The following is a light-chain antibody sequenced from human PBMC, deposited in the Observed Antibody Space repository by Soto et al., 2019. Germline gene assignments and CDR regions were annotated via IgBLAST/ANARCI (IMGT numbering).Light chain of an antibody. Sequence: QSALTQPRSVSGSPGQSVAISCTGTSSDVGTYNYVSWFQQHPGKAPKLMIYDVSKRPSGVPDRFSGSKSGNTASLTISGLQADDEADYYCCAYAGNYIRIFGAGTKLTVL. CDR2: DVS. V-gene: IGLV2-11*01. J-gene: IGLJ2*01. CDR3: CAYAGNYIRI. CDR1: SSDVGTYNY.